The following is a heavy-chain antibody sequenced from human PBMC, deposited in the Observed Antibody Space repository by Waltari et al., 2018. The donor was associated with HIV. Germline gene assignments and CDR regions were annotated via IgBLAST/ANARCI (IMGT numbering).Heavy chain of an antibody. Sequence: QITLKESGPTVVKPIQTLTLTCSFSGFSLSTTGVGVGWIRQPPGEAPEWLALIYWDDTKRYNPSLKSRLTIYKNTSNNQVGLILATMEPLYTATYFCTHAYYFPSGSYFAHWGQGILVTVSS. J-gene: IGHJ4*02. V-gene: IGHV2-5*02. CDR3: THAYYFPSGSYFAH. D-gene: IGHD3-10*01. CDR2: IYWDDTK. CDR1: GFSLSTTGVG.